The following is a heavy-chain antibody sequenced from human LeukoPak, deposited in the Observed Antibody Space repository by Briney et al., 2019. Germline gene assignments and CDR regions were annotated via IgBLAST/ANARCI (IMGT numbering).Heavy chain of an antibody. J-gene: IGHJ4*02. Sequence: GGSLRLSCAATGFTFRSYGMSWVRQAPGKGPEWVSSISGSGGYTYYADSVQGRFTISRDNSKNTLSLQMNSLRAEDAAIYYCATSPDIEASGTLYYLDFWGQGTLVSVSS. V-gene: IGHV3-23*01. CDR3: ATSPDIEASGTLYYLDF. CDR2: ISGSGGYT. D-gene: IGHD1-14*01. CDR1: GFTFRSYG.